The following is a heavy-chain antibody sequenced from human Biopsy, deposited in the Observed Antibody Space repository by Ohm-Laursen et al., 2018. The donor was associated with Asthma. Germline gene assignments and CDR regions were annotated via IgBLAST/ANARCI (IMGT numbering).Heavy chain of an antibody. V-gene: IGHV1-69*01. J-gene: IGHJ4*02. CDR2: INSVFGTT. CDR1: GGTFNTYV. Sequence: VSSVKVSCKSLGGTFNTYVIGWVRQAPGPGLEWMGGINSVFGTTTYPQKFQDRVTITADDSTSTVYMELSSLRSEDTAVYYCARKAGSCISRTCYSLDFWGQGTLVTVSS. D-gene: IGHD2-2*01. CDR3: ARKAGSCISRTCYSLDF.